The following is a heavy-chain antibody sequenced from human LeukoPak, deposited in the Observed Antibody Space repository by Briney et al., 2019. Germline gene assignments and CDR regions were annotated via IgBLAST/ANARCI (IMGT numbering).Heavy chain of an antibody. CDR2: ISSNGGST. V-gene: IGHV3-64*01. CDR1: GFTFSSYA. J-gene: IGHJ6*03. CDR3: ARGGYYYDSSGYYYMDV. D-gene: IGHD3-22*01. Sequence: GGSLRLSCAASGFTFSSYAMHWVRQAPGKVLEYVSAISSNGGSTYYANSVKGRFTISRDNSKNTLYLQMGSLRAEDMAVYYCARGGYYYDSSGYYYMDVWGKGTTVTVSS.